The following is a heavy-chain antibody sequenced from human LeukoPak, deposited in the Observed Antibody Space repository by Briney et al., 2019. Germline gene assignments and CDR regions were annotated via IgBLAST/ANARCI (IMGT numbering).Heavy chain of an antibody. CDR1: GFTFSSXX. Sequence: GGSLRLSCAASGFTFSSXXXXXXXXXXXXXXXXXXDXXXXAXSAHYAXSXXXXXXXSRDTXXNTLYLQMDNLRGEATAVYYCAKDRQPSHSSGYYPLDYWGKGTLVTVSS. CDR3: AKDRQPSHSSGYYPLDY. CDR2: XXXXAXSA. V-gene: IGHV3-23*01. J-gene: IGHJ4*02. D-gene: IGHD6-19*01.